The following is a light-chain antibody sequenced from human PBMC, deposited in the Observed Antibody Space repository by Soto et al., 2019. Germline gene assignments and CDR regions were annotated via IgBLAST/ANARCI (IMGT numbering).Light chain of an antibody. Sequence: IVMTQSPATLSMSPGEGATLSCRASQSLSSSYVAWYQQKLGQPPRLLIYGASNRATGIPDRFSGSWSGTEFTLTISRLEPEDFAVYYCQQYGISPSYTFAQGTKVDIK. CDR1: QSLSSSY. V-gene: IGKV3-20*01. CDR2: GAS. J-gene: IGKJ2*01. CDR3: QQYGISPSYT.